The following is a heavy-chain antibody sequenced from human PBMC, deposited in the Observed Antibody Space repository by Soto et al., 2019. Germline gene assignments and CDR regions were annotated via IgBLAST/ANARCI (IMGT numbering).Heavy chain of an antibody. CDR3: AKPQSGSYYAAFDV. CDR1: GLTFSDYS. J-gene: IGHJ3*01. V-gene: IGHV3-23*01. CDR2: ISGTSAST. D-gene: IGHD1-26*01. Sequence: EVQLLQSGGGLVQPGGSLRLSCAVSGLTFSDYSMDWVRQAPGKGLEWISRISGTSASTYYADSVKGRFTISRDNSNNTLYLEMSSLRGEDSAVYYCAKPQSGSYYAAFDVWGQGTRVTVSS.